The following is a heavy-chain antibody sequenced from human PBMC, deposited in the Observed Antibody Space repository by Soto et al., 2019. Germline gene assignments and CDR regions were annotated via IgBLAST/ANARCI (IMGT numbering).Heavy chain of an antibody. CDR2: IIRIYGTA. V-gene: IGHV1-69*06. CDR1: GGTFSSYA. D-gene: IGHD6-19*01. CDR3: ARDSIAVADSPYYYCGMDV. J-gene: IGHJ6*02. Sequence: QVQLVQSGAEEKKPGSSVKVSCKASGGTFSSYAISWVRQAPAQGLEGMGGIIRIYGTANYAQKFQGRVTITADKYTSTAYIELSSRRSEDTAVYYCARDSIAVADSPYYYCGMDVWGLGTTVTVSS.